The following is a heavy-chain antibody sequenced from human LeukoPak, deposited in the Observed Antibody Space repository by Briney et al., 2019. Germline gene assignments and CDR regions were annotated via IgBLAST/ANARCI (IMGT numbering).Heavy chain of an antibody. V-gene: IGHV3-11*04. CDR1: GFTFSDYY. D-gene: IGHD3-22*01. CDR2: ISSSGSTI. J-gene: IGHJ4*02. CDR3: ARDRRYYYDSSGYSRGDY. Sequence: GGSLRLSCAASGFTFSDYYMSLIRQAPGKGLEWVSYISSSGSTIYYADSVNGRFTVSRDNAKKSLYLQMNSLRAEDTAVYYCARDRRYYYDSSGYSRGDYWGQGTLVTVSS.